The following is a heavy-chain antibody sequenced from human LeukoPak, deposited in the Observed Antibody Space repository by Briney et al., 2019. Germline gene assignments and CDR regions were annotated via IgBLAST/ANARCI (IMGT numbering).Heavy chain of an antibody. Sequence: PGGSLRLSCAASGFTFSSYWMHWVRQAPGKGLVWVSRISTDGSSTSYADSVKGRFTISRDNAKNTLYLQMNSLRAEDTAVYYCARGRTTARGKIYYYYMDVWGKGTTVTVSS. CDR1: GFTFSSYW. J-gene: IGHJ6*03. D-gene: IGHD4-17*01. V-gene: IGHV3-74*01. CDR3: ARGRTTARGKIYYYYMDV. CDR2: ISTDGSST.